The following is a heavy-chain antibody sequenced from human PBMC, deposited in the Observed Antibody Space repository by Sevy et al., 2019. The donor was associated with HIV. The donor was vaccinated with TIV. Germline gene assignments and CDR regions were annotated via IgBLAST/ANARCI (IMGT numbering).Heavy chain of an antibody. D-gene: IGHD1-26*01. CDR1: GGSITSLY. CDR2: IYYNGHI. V-gene: IGHV4-59*08. CDR3: AGGNAWGRGYS. J-gene: IGHJ4*02. Sequence: SETLSLTCTVSGGSITSLYWNWIRQPPGKGLEWIANIYYNGHINYNPSLKSRVTLSLDTSKNQFSLRLSSVTAADTAMYYCAGGNAWGRGYSWGQGTLVTVSS.